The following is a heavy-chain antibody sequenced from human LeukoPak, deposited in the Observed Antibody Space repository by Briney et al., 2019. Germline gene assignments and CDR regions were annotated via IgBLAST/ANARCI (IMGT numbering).Heavy chain of an antibody. J-gene: IGHJ5*02. Sequence: SETLSLTCTVSGGSISSSSYYWGWIRQPPGKGLEWTGSIYYSGSTYYNPSLESRVTISLDTSKNQFSLKLSSVTAADTAVYYCARPRWLVLNWFDPWGQGTLVTVSS. V-gene: IGHV4-39*07. CDR3: ARPRWLVLNWFDP. CDR2: IYYSGST. D-gene: IGHD6-19*01. CDR1: GGSISSSSYY.